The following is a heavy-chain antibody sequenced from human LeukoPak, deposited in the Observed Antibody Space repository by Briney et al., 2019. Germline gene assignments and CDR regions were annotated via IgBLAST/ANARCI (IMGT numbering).Heavy chain of an antibody. CDR2: GYYSVTS. D-gene: IGHD1-26*01. CDR3: ASGHAEPTSFGLGV. V-gene: IGHV4-30-4*08. J-gene: IGHJ6*02. Sequence: PLSPTCTSAGASISNGDYYLNWIPESPRRGLAWIGYGYYSVTSYYNLSLKIPVTISVDKTKNYFPLNLATVTPADTAVYYCASGHAEPTSFGLGVWGQGTAVSVSS. CDR1: GASISNGDYY.